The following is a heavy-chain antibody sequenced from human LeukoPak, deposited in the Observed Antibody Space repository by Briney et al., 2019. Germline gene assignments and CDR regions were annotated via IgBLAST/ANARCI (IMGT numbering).Heavy chain of an antibody. CDR3: ARQVYGDYPYYFDY. V-gene: IGHV4-34*01. CDR2: INHSGST. J-gene: IGHJ4*02. CDR1: GGSFSGYY. D-gene: IGHD4-17*01. Sequence: SETLSLTCAVYGGSFSGYYWSWIRQPPGKGLEWIGEINHSGSTYYNPSLKSRVIISVDTSKNQFSLKLSSVTAADTAVYYCARQVYGDYPYYFDYWGQGTLVTVSS.